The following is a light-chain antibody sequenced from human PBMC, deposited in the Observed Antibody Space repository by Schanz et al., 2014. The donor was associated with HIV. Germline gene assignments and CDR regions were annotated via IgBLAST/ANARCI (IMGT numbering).Light chain of an antibody. V-gene: IGLV4-69*01. CDR3: QTWGTGIRV. J-gene: IGLJ3*02. Sequence: QLVLTQSPSASASLGASVKLTCTLSSGYSSYAIAWHQQQPEKGPRYLMKFNSDGSHTKGDGIPDRFSGSSSGAERYLTISSLQSEDEADYYCQTWGTGIRVFGGGTKLTVL. CDR2: FNSDGSH. CDR1: SGYSSYA.